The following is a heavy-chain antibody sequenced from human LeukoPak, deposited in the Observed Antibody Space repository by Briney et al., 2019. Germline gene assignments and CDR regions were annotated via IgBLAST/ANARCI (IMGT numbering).Heavy chain of an antibody. CDR2: IYYSGST. CDR3: ARVLGWELHRAIDY. D-gene: IGHD1-26*01. J-gene: IGHJ4*02. V-gene: IGHV4-59*01. Sequence: KTSETLSLTCTVSGGSISSYYWSWIRQPPGKGLEWIGYIYYSGSTNYNPSLKSRVTISVDTSKNQFSLKLSSVTAADTAVYYCARVLGWELHRAIDYWGQGTLVTVSS. CDR1: GGSISSYY.